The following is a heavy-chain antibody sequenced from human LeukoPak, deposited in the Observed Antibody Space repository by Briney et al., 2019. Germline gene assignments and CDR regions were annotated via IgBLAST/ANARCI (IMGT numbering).Heavy chain of an antibody. J-gene: IGHJ6*02. CDR2: TYYRSKWYN. D-gene: IGHD2-15*01. Sequence: SQTLSLTCAISGDSVSSNSAAWNWIKQSPSRGLEWLGRTYYRSKWYNDYAVSVRSRITINPDTSKNQFSLQPNSVTPEDTAVYYCARERYCSGGSCYSLIGNYYYYYGMDVWGQGTTVTVSS. CDR3: ARERYCSGGSCYSLIGNYYYYYGMDV. V-gene: IGHV6-1*01. CDR1: GDSVSSNSAA.